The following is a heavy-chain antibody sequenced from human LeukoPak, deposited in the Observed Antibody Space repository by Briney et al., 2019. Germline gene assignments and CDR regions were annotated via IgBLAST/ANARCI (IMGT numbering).Heavy chain of an antibody. Sequence: GGSLRLSCAASGFTFSSYAMSWVRPAPGKGLEWVSAISGPAGSWDYADSVKGRFTISRDNSKNTLFLQMNRLRAEDTAIYYCAKKVGLVSAPLYYFDVWGQGTLATVSS. CDR2: ISGPAGSW. D-gene: IGHD5/OR15-5a*01. J-gene: IGHJ4*02. CDR3: AKKVGLVSAPLYYFDV. V-gene: IGHV3-23*01. CDR1: GFTFSSYA.